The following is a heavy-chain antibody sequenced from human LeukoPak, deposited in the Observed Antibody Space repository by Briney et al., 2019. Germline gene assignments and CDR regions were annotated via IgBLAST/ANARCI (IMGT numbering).Heavy chain of an antibody. CDR3: ARYSSSPSSIFDY. J-gene: IGHJ4*02. CDR1: GYSISSGYY. Sequence: SETLSLTCTVSGYSISSGYYWGWIRQPPGKGLGLVGSIYHSGSTYYNPSLKSRATISVDTSNNQSNLKLSPVPAADTAVYYCARYSSSPSSIFDYWGQGTLVTVSS. CDR2: IYHSGST. V-gene: IGHV4-38-2*02. D-gene: IGHD6-13*01.